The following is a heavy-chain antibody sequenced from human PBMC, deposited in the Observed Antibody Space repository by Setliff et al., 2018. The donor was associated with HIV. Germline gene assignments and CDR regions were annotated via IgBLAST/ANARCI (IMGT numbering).Heavy chain of an antibody. J-gene: IGHJ4*02. CDR1: GFSLTTSGMC. Sequence: SGPTLVNPTQTLTLTCTFSGFSLTTSGMCVSWIRQPPGKALEWLARIDWDEEKLYSPSLKTRLTISKDTSKNQVVLTMTNMDPVDTATYYCSRTRVDTTKGGGFFDYWGQGTLVTVS. CDR2: IDWDEEK. D-gene: IGHD5-18*01. CDR3: SRTRVDTTKGGGFFDY. V-gene: IGHV2-70*17.